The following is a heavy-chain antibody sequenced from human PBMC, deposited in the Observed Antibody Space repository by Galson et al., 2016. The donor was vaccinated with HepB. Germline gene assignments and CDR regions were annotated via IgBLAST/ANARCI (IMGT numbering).Heavy chain of an antibody. V-gene: IGHV5-51*01. CDR2: IYPGDSDA. CDR1: GYSFATYW. J-gene: IGHJ6*02. CDR3: ARELYNSASHGRGV. Sequence: QSGAEVKKPGESLRISCKGSGYSFATYWIAWVRQMPGKGLDWMGIIYPGDSDAKYSPSFQGQVTFSVDKSINTAYLQWSSLRASDSAKYYWARELYNSASHGRGVWGQGTAVTCSS. D-gene: IGHD1-1*01.